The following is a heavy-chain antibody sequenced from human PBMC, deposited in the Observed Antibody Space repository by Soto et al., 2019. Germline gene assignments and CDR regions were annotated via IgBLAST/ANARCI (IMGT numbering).Heavy chain of an antibody. J-gene: IGHJ6*02. Sequence: GASVKVSCKASGYTFSNYDITWVRQAPGQGLEWMGWISAYNGKTNYAQKLRGRVTLTTDTSTSTAYMELRSLRSDDTAVYYCARPYYYDSSGFRVDYYGMDVWGQGTMVTVSS. D-gene: IGHD3-22*01. CDR2: ISAYNGKT. V-gene: IGHV1-18*01. CDR1: GYTFSNYD. CDR3: ARPYYYDSSGFRVDYYGMDV.